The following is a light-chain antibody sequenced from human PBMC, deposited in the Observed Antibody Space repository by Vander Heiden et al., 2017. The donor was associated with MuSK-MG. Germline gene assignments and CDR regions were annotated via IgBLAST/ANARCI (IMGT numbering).Light chain of an antibody. CDR2: LNSDGSH. Sequence: QLVLTQSPSASASLRASFKLTCTLSSGPSRYAIAWHQQQPEKGPRYLMKLNSDGSHSKGDGIPDRFSGSSSGAERYLTISSLQSEDEADYYCQTWGTGIVVFGGGTKLTVL. V-gene: IGLV4-69*01. CDR1: SGPSRYA. J-gene: IGLJ2*01. CDR3: QTWGTGIVV.